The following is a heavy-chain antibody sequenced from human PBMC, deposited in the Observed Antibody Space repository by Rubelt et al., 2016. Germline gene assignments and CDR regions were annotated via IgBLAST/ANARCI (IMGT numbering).Heavy chain of an antibody. CDR3: ARAMWFGELYVDY. V-gene: IGHV4-39*07. CDR2: IYYSGST. CDR1: GGSISSSSYY. D-gene: IGHD3-10*01. Sequence: QLQLQESGPGLVKPSETLSLTCTVSGGSISSSSYYWGWIRQPPGKGLEWIGRIYYSGSTYYNPSLKSRVTISVDTSKNQFSLKLSAVTAADTAVYYCARAMWFGELYVDYWGQGTLVTVSS. J-gene: IGHJ4*02.